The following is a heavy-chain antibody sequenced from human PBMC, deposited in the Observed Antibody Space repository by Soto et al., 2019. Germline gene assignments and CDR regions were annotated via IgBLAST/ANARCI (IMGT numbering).Heavy chain of an antibody. V-gene: IGHV1-46*01. CDR3: ARDRTSSSSSWYFDY. Sequence: GASVKVSCKASGGTFSSYAISWVRQAPGQGLEWMGIINPSGGSTSYAQKFQGRVTMARDTSTSTVYMELSSLRSEDTAVYYCARDRTSSSSSWYFDYWGQGTLVTVSS. CDR2: INPSGGST. J-gene: IGHJ4*02. D-gene: IGHD6-13*01. CDR1: GGTFSSYA.